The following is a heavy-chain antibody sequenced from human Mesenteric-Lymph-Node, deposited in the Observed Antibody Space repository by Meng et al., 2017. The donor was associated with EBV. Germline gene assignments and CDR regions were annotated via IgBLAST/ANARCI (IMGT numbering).Heavy chain of an antibody. CDR1: GYTLTNYA. J-gene: IGHJ4*02. CDR3: VRTSVYSSGFSDF. D-gene: IGHD6-19*01. V-gene: IGHV1-18*01. CDR2: VSAYNGNT. Sequence: QFQLVQAGAGVKKPAASVKASCKASGYTLTNYAFHWLRQGPGQGFEWMGWVSAYNGNTEYPQKFQGRGAMTTDTSTTTVYMELRSLRPDDTATYYCVRTSVYSSGFSDFWGQGTLVTVSS.